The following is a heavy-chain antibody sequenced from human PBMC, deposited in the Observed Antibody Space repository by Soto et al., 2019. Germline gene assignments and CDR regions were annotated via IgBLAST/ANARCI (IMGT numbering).Heavy chain of an antibody. J-gene: IGHJ4*02. D-gene: IGHD2-15*01. Sequence: QVQLVESGGGVVQPGRSLRLSCAASGFTFSSHVMHWVRQAPGKGLEWVALISYDGSNEYYPDSVKGRVTISRDNSKNTLYLQMNSLRTEDTAMYYCARDVVSKGSVDDWGQGTLVTVSS. V-gene: IGHV3-30-3*01. CDR3: ARDVVSKGSVDD. CDR1: GFTFSSHV. CDR2: ISYDGSNE.